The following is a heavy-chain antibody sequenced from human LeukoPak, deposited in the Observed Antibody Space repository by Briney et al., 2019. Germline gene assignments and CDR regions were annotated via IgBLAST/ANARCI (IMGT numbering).Heavy chain of an antibody. D-gene: IGHD6-19*01. V-gene: IGHV3-23*01. CDR1: GFTFSSYA. CDR2: ISGSGGST. CDR3: AKGQWLPTWNWFDP. Sequence: QTGGSLRLSCAASGFTFSSYAMSWVRQAPGKGLEWVSAISGSGGSTYYADSVKGRFTISRDNSKNTLYLQMNSLRAEDTAVYYCAKGQWLPTWNWFDPWGQGTLVTVSS. J-gene: IGHJ5*02.